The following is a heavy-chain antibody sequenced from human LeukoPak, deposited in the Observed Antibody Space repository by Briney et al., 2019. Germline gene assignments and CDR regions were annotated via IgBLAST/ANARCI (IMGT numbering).Heavy chain of an antibody. V-gene: IGHV1-18*01. D-gene: IGHD5-12*01. J-gene: IGHJ3*02. CDR2: ISAYNGNT. CDR1: GYTFTSYG. Sequence: VASVKVSCKAPGYTFTSYGISWVRQAPGQGLECMGWISAYNGNTNYAQKLQGRVTMTTDTSTSTAYMELRSLRSDDTAVYYCARRLPGPVRIDAFDIWGQGTMVTVSS. CDR3: ARRLPGPVRIDAFDI.